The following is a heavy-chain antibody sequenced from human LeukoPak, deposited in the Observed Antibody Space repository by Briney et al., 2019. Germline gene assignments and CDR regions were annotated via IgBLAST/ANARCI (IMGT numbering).Heavy chain of an antibody. J-gene: IGHJ6*03. CDR3: ARQETDHYDSSGLYMDV. Sequence: SETLSLTCAVSGGSLRGYSWSWVRQPPGEGLEWIGEINHSGSTDYNPSLRSRVSMSLDTSKKVLSLTLTSVTAADTAVYYCARQETDHYDSSGLYMDVWGKGTTVAVSS. V-gene: IGHV4-34*01. CDR1: GGSLRGYS. D-gene: IGHD3-22*01. CDR2: INHSGST.